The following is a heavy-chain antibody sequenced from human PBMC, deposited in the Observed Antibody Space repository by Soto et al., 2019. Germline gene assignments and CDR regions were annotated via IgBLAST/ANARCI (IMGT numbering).Heavy chain of an antibody. CDR1: GFTFSSYA. V-gene: IGHV3-30-3*01. CDR3: ARGDCSSTSCYANYYYYYGMDV. Sequence: GGSLRLSCAASGFTFSSYAMHWVRQAPGKGLEWVAVISYDGSNKYYADSVKGRFTISRDNSKNTLYLQMNSLRAEDTAVYYCARGDCSSTSCYANYYYYYGMDVWGQGTTVTVSS. J-gene: IGHJ6*02. D-gene: IGHD2-2*01. CDR2: ISYDGSNK.